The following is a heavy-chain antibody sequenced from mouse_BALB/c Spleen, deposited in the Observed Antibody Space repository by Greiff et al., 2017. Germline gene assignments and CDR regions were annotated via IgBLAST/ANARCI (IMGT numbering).Heavy chain of an antibody. CDR2: ISSGGST. V-gene: IGHV5-6-5*01. Sequence: EVKVVDSGGGLVKPGGSLKLSCAASGFTFSSDAMSWVRQTPEKRLEWVASISSGGSTYYPDSVKGRFTISRDNARNILYLQMSSLRSEDTAMYYCARGDYYYGSNYFDYWGQGTTLTVSS. D-gene: IGHD1-1*01. CDR3: ARGDYYYGSNYFDY. J-gene: IGHJ2*01. CDR1: GFTFSSDA.